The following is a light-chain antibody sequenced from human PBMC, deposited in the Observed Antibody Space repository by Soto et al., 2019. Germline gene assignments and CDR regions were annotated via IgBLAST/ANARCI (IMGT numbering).Light chain of an antibody. CDR1: SSNIGSNT. Sequence: QAVLSHSRSACGTPGQRVAISCSGSSSNIGSNTVNWYQQLPGTAPKLLIYSNNQRPSGVPDRFSGSKSGTSASLAISGLQSEDEADYYCAAWDDSLNGYVFGTGTKVTVL. J-gene: IGLJ1*01. CDR2: SNN. CDR3: AAWDDSLNGYV. V-gene: IGLV1-44*01.